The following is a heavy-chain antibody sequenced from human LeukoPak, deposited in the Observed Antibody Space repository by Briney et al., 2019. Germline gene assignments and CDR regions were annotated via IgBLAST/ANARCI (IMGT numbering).Heavy chain of an antibody. Sequence: GGSLRLSCAASGFTFSSYAMAWVRQAPGKGLEWVSAISGSGDSIYYADSVRGRFTISRDNSKNTLYLQMNSLRAEDTAVYYCAKGQSYYYYGMDVWGQGTTVTVSS. CDR1: GFTFSSYA. V-gene: IGHV3-23*01. CDR2: ISGSGDSI. CDR3: AKGQSYYYYGMDV. J-gene: IGHJ6*02.